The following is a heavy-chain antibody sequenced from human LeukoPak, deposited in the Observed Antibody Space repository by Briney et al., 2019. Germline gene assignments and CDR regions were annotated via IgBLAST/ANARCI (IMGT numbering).Heavy chain of an antibody. CDR3: ARMGYYDSSAQDAFDI. Sequence: PGRSLRLSCAASGFTFSSYGMHWVRQATGKGLEWVSAIGTAGDTYYPGSVKGRFTISRENAKNSLYLQMNSLRAGDTAVYYCARMGYYDSSAQDAFDIWGQGTMVTVSS. CDR2: IGTAGDT. J-gene: IGHJ3*02. D-gene: IGHD3-22*01. V-gene: IGHV3-13*01. CDR1: GFTFSSYG.